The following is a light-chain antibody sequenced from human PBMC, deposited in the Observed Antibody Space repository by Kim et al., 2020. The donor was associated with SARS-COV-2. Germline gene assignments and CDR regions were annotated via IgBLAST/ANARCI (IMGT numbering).Light chain of an antibody. CDR3: QQRNNWPLT. CDR1: QNVRTY. J-gene: IGKJ4*01. Sequence: EIVLTQSPGTLSLSPGDTATLSCRASQNVRTYLGWYQQKPGQAPRLLIYDATNRANGIPARFSGSGSGTDFTLTISSLEPEDFAVYYCQQRNNWPLTFGGGTKVDIK. CDR2: DAT. V-gene: IGKV3-11*01.